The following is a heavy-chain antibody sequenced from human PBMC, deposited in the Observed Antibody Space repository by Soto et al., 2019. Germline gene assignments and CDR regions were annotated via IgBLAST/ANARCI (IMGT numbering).Heavy chain of an antibody. CDR1: GGSISSSSYY. J-gene: IGHJ4*02. CDR3: ASIAASRGLHKIDY. Sequence: ETLSLTCTVSGGSISSSSYYWGWIRQPPGKGLEWIGSIYYSGSTYYNPSLKSRVTISVDTSKNQFSLKLSSVTAADTAVYYWASIAASRGLHKIDYWGQGTLVTVSS. D-gene: IGHD6-6*01. V-gene: IGHV4-39*01. CDR2: IYYSGST.